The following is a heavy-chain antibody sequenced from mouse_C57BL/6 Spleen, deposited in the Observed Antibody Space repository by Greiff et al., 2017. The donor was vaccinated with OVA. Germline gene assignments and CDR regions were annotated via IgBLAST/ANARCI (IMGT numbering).Heavy chain of an antibody. CDR2: IYPGDGDT. Sequence: QVQLQQSGAELVKPGASVKISCKASGYAFSSYWMNWVKQRPGQGLEWIGQIYPGDGDTNYNGKFKGKATLTADKSSSTAYMQLSSLTSEDSAVYFGACGGGWLPFDYWGQGTTLTVST. CDR3: ACGGGWLPFDY. D-gene: IGHD2-3*01. V-gene: IGHV1-80*01. CDR1: GYAFSSYW. J-gene: IGHJ2*01.